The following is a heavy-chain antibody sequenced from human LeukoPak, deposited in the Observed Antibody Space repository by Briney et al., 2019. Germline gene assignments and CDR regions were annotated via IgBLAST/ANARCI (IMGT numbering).Heavy chain of an antibody. Sequence: GSLRLSWAASGFTFSDYTIHWVRQAPGKGLGWVAVIPYDGGDKYYADFVKGRFTISRDNSQNTLYLQMNSLRAEDTAVYYCARAHSGYKWWLAGFFDYWGQGTLVTVSS. CDR1: GFTFSDYT. D-gene: IGHD1-20*01. V-gene: IGHV3-30*04. CDR2: IPYDGGDK. J-gene: IGHJ4*02. CDR3: ARAHSGYKWWLAGFFDY.